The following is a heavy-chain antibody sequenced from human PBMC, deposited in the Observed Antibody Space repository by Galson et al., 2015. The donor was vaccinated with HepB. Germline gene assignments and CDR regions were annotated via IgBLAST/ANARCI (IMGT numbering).Heavy chain of an antibody. CDR1: GFTFNSFG. V-gene: IGHV3-33*01. J-gene: IGHJ6*02. CDR3: ARDLSPPDLHTGNYFDYYYFYGMDV. D-gene: IGHD1-26*01. Sequence: SLRLSCAASGFTFNSFGMHWVRQAPAKGLEWVAVIWHDGSNKYYADSVKGRFTISRDNSKNTLYLQMSSLRAEDTAVYYCARDLSPPDLHTGNYFDYYYFYGMDVWGQGTTVTVSS. CDR2: IWHDGSNK.